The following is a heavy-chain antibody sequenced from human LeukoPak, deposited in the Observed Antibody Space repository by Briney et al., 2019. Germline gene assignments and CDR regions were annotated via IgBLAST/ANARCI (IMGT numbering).Heavy chain of an antibody. J-gene: IGHJ4*02. D-gene: IGHD3-3*02. CDR1: GFTFSSSW. Sequence: PGGSLRLSCAASGFTFSSSWMSWVRQAPGRGLEWVANIKQDGSEKHYVDSVKGRFTISRDNSRSSLYLQMDSLRAEDTAVYYCAKYDGSIRPFEYWGQGTLVTVSS. CDR2: IKQDGSEK. CDR3: AKYDGSIRPFEY. V-gene: IGHV3-7*01.